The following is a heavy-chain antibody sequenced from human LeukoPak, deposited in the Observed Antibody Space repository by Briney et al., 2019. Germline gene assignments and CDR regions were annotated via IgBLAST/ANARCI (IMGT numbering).Heavy chain of an antibody. CDR2: IWYDGSNK. J-gene: IGHJ6*02. D-gene: IGHD4-17*01. CDR3: AGDYGEYYYGVDV. V-gene: IGHV3-33*01. CDR1: GVTFSSYG. Sequence: GGSLRLSCAASGVTFSSYGMHWVRQAPGKGLEWEAVIWYDGSNKCYADSVKGRFTISRDNSKNTLYLQMNSLRAEDTAVYYCAGDYGEYYYGVDVWGQGTTVTVSS.